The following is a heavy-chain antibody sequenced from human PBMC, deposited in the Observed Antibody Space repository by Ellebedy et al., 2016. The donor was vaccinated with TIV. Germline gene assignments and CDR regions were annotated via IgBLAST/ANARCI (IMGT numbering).Heavy chain of an antibody. CDR2: ISGSGNSL. D-gene: IGHD3-10*01. CDR1: GYTSGATFSTYG. V-gene: IGHV3-23*01. CDR3: GKGRGGRYYGMDV. Sequence: GESLKISCAASGYTSGATFSTYGMNWVRQAPGKGLEWVASISGSGNSLYYVDSVKGRFTISRDNSKSILYLQMNRLRTEDTAGYYCGKGRGGRYYGMDVWGHGTTVTVS. J-gene: IGHJ6*02.